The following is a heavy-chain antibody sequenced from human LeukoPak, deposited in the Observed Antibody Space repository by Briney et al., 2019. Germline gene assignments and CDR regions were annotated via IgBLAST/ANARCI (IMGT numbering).Heavy chain of an antibody. D-gene: IGHD3-16*01. J-gene: IGHJ4*02. CDR3: AKGSLKGGFDF. V-gene: IGHV6-1*01. CDR2: IYYRSKWYN. Sequence: SQTLSLTCGLSRESVSSNYSAWNWLRPSPSRGVEWLGLIYYRSKWYNDYAVSVNSRIIINPETSKDQFSLQRSSVAPEDTAVYYCAKGSLKGGFDFWGQGILVIVSS. CDR1: RESVSSNYSA.